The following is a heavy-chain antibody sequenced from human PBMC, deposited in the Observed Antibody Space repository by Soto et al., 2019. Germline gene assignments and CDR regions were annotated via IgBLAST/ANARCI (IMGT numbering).Heavy chain of an antibody. CDR1: GGSISSYY. CDR3: ARVWNDILTGTEFDY. V-gene: IGHV4-59*01. D-gene: IGHD3-9*01. CDR2: IYYSGST. Sequence: SETLSLTCTVSGGSISSYYWSWIRQPPGKGLEWIGYIYYSGSTNYNPSLKSRVTISVDTSKNQFSLKLSSVTAADTAVYYCARVWNDILTGTEFDYWGQGTLVTVSS. J-gene: IGHJ4*02.